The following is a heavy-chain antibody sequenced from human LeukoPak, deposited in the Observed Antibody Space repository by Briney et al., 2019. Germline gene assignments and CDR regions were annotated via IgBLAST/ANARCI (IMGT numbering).Heavy chain of an antibody. V-gene: IGHV3-7*01. CDR2: IKQDGSEK. CDR3: ARERRIIRDLEWLVYFDY. CDR1: GFTFSTYW. D-gene: IGHD3-9*01. Sequence: GGSLRLSCAASGFTFSTYWVTWVRQAPGKGLEWVANIKQDGSEKYYLDSVKGRFTISRDNAKNSLYLQMNSLRAEDTAVYFCARERRIIRDLEWLVYFDYWGQGTLVTVSS. J-gene: IGHJ4*02.